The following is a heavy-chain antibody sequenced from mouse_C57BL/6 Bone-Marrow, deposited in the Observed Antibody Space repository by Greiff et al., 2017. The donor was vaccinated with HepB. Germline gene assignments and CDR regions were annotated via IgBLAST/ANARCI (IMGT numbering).Heavy chain of an antibody. CDR2: IYPGNSDT. CDR3: TRPIYYYGSSYAMDY. J-gene: IGHJ4*01. Sequence: VQLQQSGTVLARPGASVKMSCKTSGYTFTSYWMHWVKQRPGKGLEWIGAIYPGNSDTSYNQKFKGKAKLTAVTSASTAYMELSSLTNEDSAVYYCTRPIYYYGSSYAMDYWGQGTSVTVSS. D-gene: IGHD1-1*01. CDR1: GYTFTSYW. V-gene: IGHV1-5*01.